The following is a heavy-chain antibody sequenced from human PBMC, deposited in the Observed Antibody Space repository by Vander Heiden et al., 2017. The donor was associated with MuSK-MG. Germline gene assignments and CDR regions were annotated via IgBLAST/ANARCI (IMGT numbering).Heavy chain of an antibody. J-gene: IGHJ4*02. CDR1: GGTFSSYA. CDR3: ARDIVRKTYYDILTGFHY. V-gene: IGHV1-69*01. CDR2: IIPIFGTA. D-gene: IGHD3-9*01. Sequence: VKVSCKASGGTFSSYAISWVRQAPGQGLEWMGGIIPIFGTANYAQKFQGRVTITADESTSTAYMELSSLRSEDTAVYYCARDIVRKTYYDILTGFHYWGQGTLVTVSS.